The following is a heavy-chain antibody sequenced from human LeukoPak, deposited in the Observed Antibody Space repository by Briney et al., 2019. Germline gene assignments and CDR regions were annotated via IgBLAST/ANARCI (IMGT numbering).Heavy chain of an antibody. Sequence: SETLSLTCAVYGGSFSGYYWSWIRQPPGKGLEWIGEINHSGSTNYNPSLKSRVTISVDTSKNQFSLKLSSVTAADTAVYYCARDASGYDLAYYYGMDVWGQGTTVTVSS. D-gene: IGHD5-12*01. J-gene: IGHJ6*02. CDR2: INHSGST. CDR3: ARDASGYDLAYYYGMDV. V-gene: IGHV4-34*01. CDR1: GGSFSGYY.